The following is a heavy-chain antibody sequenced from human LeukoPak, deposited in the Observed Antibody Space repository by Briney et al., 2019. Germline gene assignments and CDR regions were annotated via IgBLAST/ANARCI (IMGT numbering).Heavy chain of an antibody. CDR1: GYTFTGYY. CDR3: ARDGSSWLKAYYYYYYMDV. CDR2: INPNSGGT. J-gene: IGHJ6*03. V-gene: IGHV1-2*02. Sequence: ASVKVSCKASGYTFTGYYMHWVRQAPGQGLEWMGWINPNSGGTNYAQKFQGRVTMTRDTSISTAYMELSRLRSDDTAVYYCARDGSSWLKAYYYYYYMDVWGKGTTVTVSS. D-gene: IGHD6-13*01.